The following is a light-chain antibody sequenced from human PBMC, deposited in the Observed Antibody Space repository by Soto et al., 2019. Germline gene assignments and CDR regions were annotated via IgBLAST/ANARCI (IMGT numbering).Light chain of an antibody. CDR1: QSISSY. CDR2: AAS. J-gene: IGKJ5*01. CDR3: QQSYSTPIT. Sequence: DIQMTQSPTSLSACVGDRVTITCRASQSISSYLNWYQQKPGKAPKLLIYAASSLQSGVPSRFSGRGSGTDFTLTITSLHPEDFATYYCQQSYSTPITFGQGTRLEIK. V-gene: IGKV1-39*01.